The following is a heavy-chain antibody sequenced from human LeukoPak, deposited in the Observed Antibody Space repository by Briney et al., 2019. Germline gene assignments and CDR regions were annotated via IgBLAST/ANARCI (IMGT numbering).Heavy chain of an antibody. Sequence: GASVKVSFKASGHTFTGYYMHWVRQAPGQGLEWMGWINPNSGGTNYGQKFQGRVTMTRDTSINTAYMELSRLISDDTAVYYCASSLTGIGASDTLNYFDYWGQGTLVTVSS. J-gene: IGHJ4*02. D-gene: IGHD2-8*02. CDR1: GHTFTGYY. CDR2: INPNSGGT. CDR3: ASSLTGIGASDTLNYFDY. V-gene: IGHV1-2*02.